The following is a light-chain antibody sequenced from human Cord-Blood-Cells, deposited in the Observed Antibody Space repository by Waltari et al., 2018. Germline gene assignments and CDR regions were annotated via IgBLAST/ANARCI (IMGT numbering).Light chain of an antibody. CDR2: SNN. J-gene: IGLJ3*02. Sequence: QSVLTQPPSASGTPGQRVTISCSGSSSNIGSNTVNWYQQLPATAPKLLIYSNNRRPSGVPDRFSGSKSGTSASLAISGLQSEDEADYYCAAWDDSLNGWVFGGGTKLTVL. CDR1: SSNIGSNT. CDR3: AAWDDSLNGWV. V-gene: IGLV1-44*01.